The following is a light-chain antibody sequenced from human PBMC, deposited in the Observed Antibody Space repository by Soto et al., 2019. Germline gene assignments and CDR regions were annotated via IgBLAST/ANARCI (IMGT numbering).Light chain of an antibody. V-gene: IGKV1-5*03. Sequence: DIQMTQSPPTLSASVGDRVTISCRASRIIGNWLAWYQQKPGKAPKLLIYGASTLESGVPSRFSGSGSGTEFTLTISGLQPDEFATYFCQQYNTYSFGQGTHVEIK. J-gene: IGKJ2*01. CDR2: GAS. CDR3: QQYNTYS. CDR1: RIIGNW.